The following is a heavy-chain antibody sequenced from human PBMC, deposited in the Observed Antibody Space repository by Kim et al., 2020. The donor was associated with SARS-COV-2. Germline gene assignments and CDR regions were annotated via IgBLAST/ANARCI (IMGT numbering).Heavy chain of an antibody. D-gene: IGHD2-15*01. CDR2: IYYSGST. CDR1: GGSISSGGYY. V-gene: IGHV4-31*03. J-gene: IGHJ4*02. Sequence: SETLSLTCTVSGGSISSGGYYWSWIRQHPGKGLEWIGYIYYSGSTYYNPSLKSRVTISVDTSKNQFSLKLSSVTAADTAVYYCARDQCSGGSCNYFDYWGQGTLVTVSS. CDR3: ARDQCSGGSCNYFDY.